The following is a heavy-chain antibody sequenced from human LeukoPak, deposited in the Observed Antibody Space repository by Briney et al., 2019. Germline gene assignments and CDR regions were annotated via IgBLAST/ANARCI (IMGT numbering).Heavy chain of an antibody. V-gene: IGHV3-30*18. D-gene: IGHD3-22*01. Sequence: GGSLRLSCAASGFTFSSYGMHWVRQAPGKGLEWVAVISYDGSNKYYADSVKGRFTISRDNSKNTLYLQMNSLRAEDTAVYYCAKGPHYYDSSGRMDVWGQGTTVAVSS. CDR2: ISYDGSNK. CDR3: AKGPHYYDSSGRMDV. J-gene: IGHJ6*02. CDR1: GFTFSSYG.